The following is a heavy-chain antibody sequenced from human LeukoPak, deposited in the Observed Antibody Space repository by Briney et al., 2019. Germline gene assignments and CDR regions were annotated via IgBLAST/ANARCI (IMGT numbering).Heavy chain of an antibody. J-gene: IGHJ4*02. V-gene: IGHV3-23*01. Sequence: GGSLRLSCAASGFTFSSYAISWVRKAPGKGLDWVPAISGSGGSTFYADFVKGRFTISRDNSKNPLYLQMNSLRAEDTAVYYCAKALSCSGGSCPFDYWGQGTLVTVSS. CDR3: AKALSCSGGSCPFDY. CDR2: ISGSGGST. CDR1: GFTFSSYA. D-gene: IGHD2-15*01.